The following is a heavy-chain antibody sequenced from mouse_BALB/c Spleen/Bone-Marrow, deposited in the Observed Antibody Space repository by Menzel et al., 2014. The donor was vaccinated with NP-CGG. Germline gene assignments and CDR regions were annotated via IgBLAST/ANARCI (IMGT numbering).Heavy chain of an antibody. CDR3: AREGGTTAHYYAMDY. J-gene: IGHJ4*01. CDR1: GFTFSSYA. CDR2: ISSGGST. V-gene: IGHV5-6-5*01. D-gene: IGHD1-2*01. Sequence: EVQVVESGGGLVKPGGSLKLSCAASGFTFSSYAMSWVRRTPEKRLEWVASISSGGSTYYPDSVKGRFTISRDNARNILYLQMSSLRSEDTAMYYCAREGGTTAHYYAMDYWGQGTSVTVSS.